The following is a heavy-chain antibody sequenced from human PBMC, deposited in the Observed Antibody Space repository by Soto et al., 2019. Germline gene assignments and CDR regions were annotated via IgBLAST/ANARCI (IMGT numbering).Heavy chain of an antibody. Sequence: EVQLLESGGGLVQPGGSLRLSCAASGFTFSSYAMSWVRQAPGKGLEWVSAISGSGGTTYYTDSVKRRFTISRDNSKNTLYLKMNSLRVEDTAVYYCAKYCSSTSCLVVYGMDVWGQGTTVTVSS. CDR1: GFTFSSYA. CDR3: AKYCSSTSCLVVYGMDV. J-gene: IGHJ6*02. D-gene: IGHD2-2*01. V-gene: IGHV3-23*01. CDR2: ISGSGGTT.